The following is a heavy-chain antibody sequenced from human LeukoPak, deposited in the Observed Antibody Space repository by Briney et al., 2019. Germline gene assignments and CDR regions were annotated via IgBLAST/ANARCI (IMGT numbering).Heavy chain of an antibody. CDR2: INWNGGST. Sequence: GGSLRLSCAASGFTFDDYGMSWVRQAPGKGLEWVSGINWNGGSTGYADSVKGRFTISRDNAKNSLYLQMNSLRAEDTALYYCARVCSGSYLYAFDIWGQGTMVTVSS. J-gene: IGHJ3*02. CDR3: ARVCSGSYLYAFDI. CDR1: GFTFDDYG. D-gene: IGHD1-26*01. V-gene: IGHV3-20*04.